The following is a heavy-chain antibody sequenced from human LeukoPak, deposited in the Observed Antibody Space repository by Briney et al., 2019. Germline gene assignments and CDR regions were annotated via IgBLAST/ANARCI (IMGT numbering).Heavy chain of an antibody. J-gene: IGHJ4*02. V-gene: IGHV4-59*01. D-gene: IGHD4/OR15-4a*01. CDR2: MSYSGNT. CDR3: ARDEYGGPFDY. CDR1: GGSTNNYY. Sequence: PSETLSLXCTVSGGSTNNYYWNWIRRPPGKGLESIGYMSYSGNTYYNPSLKSRVTISIDMSKNQFFLQMTSVTAADTAVYYCARDEYGGPFDYWGQGALVTVSS.